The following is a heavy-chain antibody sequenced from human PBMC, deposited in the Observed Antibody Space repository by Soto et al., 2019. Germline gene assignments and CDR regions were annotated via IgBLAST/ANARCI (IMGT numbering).Heavy chain of an antibody. CDR3: ARELSNSPDYFDY. CDR1: GGSISSDDYY. J-gene: IGHJ4*02. Sequence: LSLTCTVSGGSISSDDYYWSWIRQPPGKGLEWIGYIYYSGRTAYNPSLKSRLIISIDTSKNQFSLNLNSVSGADTAVYYCARELSNSPDYFDYWGQGTLVTVSS. CDR2: IYYSGRT. V-gene: IGHV4-30-4*01. D-gene: IGHD6-6*01.